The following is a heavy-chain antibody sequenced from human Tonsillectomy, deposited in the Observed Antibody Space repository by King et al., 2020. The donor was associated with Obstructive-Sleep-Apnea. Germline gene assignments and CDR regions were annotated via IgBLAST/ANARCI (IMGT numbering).Heavy chain of an antibody. D-gene: IGHD5-12*01. CDR3: ARHARRGYCFDY. CDR2: INYSGST. Sequence: QLQESGPGLVKPSETLSLTCTVSGGSTSSYYWSWIRQTPGKGLEWMGYINYSGSTNYNPSLESRVAMSVDTSKSQFSLKLSSVTAADTAVYYCARHARRGYCFDYWGQGTLVTVSS. CDR1: GGSTSSYY. V-gene: IGHV4-59*08. J-gene: IGHJ4*02.